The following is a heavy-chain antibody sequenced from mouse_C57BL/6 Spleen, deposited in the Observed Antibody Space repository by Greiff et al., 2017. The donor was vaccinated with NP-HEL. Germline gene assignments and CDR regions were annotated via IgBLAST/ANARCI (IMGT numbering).Heavy chain of an antibody. J-gene: IGHJ3*01. V-gene: IGHV1-9*01. CDR1: SYTFTGYW. D-gene: IGHD3-2*02. CDR3: ARKVQTAQATWFAY. CDR2: ILPGSGST. Sequence: VKLMESGAELMKPGASVKLSCKATSYTFTGYWIEWVKQRPGHGLEWIGEILPGSGSTNYNEKFKGKATFTADTSSNTAYMQLSSLTTEDSAIYYCARKVQTAQATWFAYWGQGTLVTVSA.